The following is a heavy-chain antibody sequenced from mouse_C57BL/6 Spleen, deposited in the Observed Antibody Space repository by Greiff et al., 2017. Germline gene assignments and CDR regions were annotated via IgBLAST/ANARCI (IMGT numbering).Heavy chain of an antibody. Sequence: QVQLQQSGPELVKPGASVKISCKASGYAFSSSWMNWVKQRPGKGLEWIGRIYPGDGDTNYNGKFKGKATLTADKSSSTAYMQLSSLTSEDSAVYFCARSAYSYAMDYWGQGTSVTVSS. CDR2: IYPGDGDT. V-gene: IGHV1-82*01. J-gene: IGHJ4*01. CDR3: ARSAYSYAMDY. D-gene: IGHD2-10*01. CDR1: GYAFSSSW.